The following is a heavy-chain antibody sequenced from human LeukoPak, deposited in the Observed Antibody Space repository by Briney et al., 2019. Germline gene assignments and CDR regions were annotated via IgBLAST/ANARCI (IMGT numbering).Heavy chain of an antibody. D-gene: IGHD3-16*01. CDR2: ISSSSSYI. CDR1: GFTFSDYY. Sequence: GGSLRLSCAASGFTFSDYYMSWIRQAPGKGLEWVSSISSSSSYIYYADSVKGRFTISRDNAKNSLYLQMNSLRAEDTAVYYCAKDRLRRGEGYYYYYMDVWGKGTTVTISS. J-gene: IGHJ6*03. V-gene: IGHV3-11*06. CDR3: AKDRLRRGEGYYYYYMDV.